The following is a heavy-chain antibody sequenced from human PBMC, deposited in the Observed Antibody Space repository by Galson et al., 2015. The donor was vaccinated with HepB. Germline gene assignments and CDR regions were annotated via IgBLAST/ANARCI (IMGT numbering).Heavy chain of an antibody. Sequence: SVKVSCKASGYTFTNYAVHWVRQAPGQRLEWMGWVNAGNGYTKYSQKFQDRVTITRDTSASTAYMQLSSLTSEDTAVYYCARENVLTGNYDAFDIWGQGTLVTISS. CDR3: ARENVLTGNYDAFDI. J-gene: IGHJ3*02. CDR1: GYTFTNYA. D-gene: IGHD3-9*01. CDR2: VNAGNGYT. V-gene: IGHV1-3*01.